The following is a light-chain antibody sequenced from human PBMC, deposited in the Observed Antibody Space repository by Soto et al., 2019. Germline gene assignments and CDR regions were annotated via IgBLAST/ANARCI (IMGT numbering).Light chain of an antibody. V-gene: IGKV3-20*01. CDR1: RSLSSDY. Sequence: IVFIQVPRTLYFSPGGRTTLSCRASRSLSSDYLAWYQQKPGQAPRLLFYHASRRATGTPDRFSVSGSGTDFTLTISRLEPGDFAVYYCQQYGDSPRSFGQGTKVDI. J-gene: IGKJ1*01. CDR2: HAS. CDR3: QQYGDSPRS.